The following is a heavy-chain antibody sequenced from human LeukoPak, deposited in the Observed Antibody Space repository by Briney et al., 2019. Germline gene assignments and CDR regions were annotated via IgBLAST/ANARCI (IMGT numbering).Heavy chain of an antibody. J-gene: IGHJ6*03. CDR3: ARVEQRSLQFDCYYRAV. CDR1: GSTFSSYS. Sequence: GWSLRLSCAASGSTFSSYSMNLLRQAPGNALEWVSSISSSSSYRYYADSVKRQFTISRDNAKNSLYLQMNSLISDDTAVYYCARVEQRSLQFDCYYRAVWGKGTTVTVSS. D-gene: IGHD5-24*01. V-gene: IGHV3-21*01. CDR2: ISSSSSYR.